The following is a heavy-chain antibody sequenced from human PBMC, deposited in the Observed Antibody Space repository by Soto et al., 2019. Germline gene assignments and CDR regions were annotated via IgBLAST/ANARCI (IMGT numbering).Heavy chain of an antibody. CDR2: TYYRSKWYN. Sequence: QSQTLSLTCAISGDRVSSNSAAWNWIRQSPSRGLEWLGRTYYRSKWYNDYAVSVKSRITINPDTSKNQFSLQLNSVTPEDTAVYYCAREASMVRGVIAAALDYWGQGTLVTVSS. CDR3: AREASMVRGVIAAALDY. J-gene: IGHJ4*02. D-gene: IGHD3-10*01. CDR1: GDRVSSNSAA. V-gene: IGHV6-1*01.